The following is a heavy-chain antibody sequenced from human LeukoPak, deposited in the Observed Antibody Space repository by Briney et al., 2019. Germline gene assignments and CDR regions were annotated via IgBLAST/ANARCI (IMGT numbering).Heavy chain of an antibody. J-gene: IGHJ6*02. CDR3: ATMDV. V-gene: IGHV3-33*01. Sequence: SGGSLRLSCAASGFSFSNYDMHWVRQAPGKGLEWVAIIWHDGSNKYYGDSVKGRFTTSRDNSKNTLYLQMNSLRAEDTAMYYCATMDVWGQGTTVTVSS. CDR1: GFSFSNYD. CDR2: IWHDGSNK.